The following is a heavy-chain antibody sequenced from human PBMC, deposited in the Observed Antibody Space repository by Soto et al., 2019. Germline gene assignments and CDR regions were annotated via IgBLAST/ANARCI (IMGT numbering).Heavy chain of an antibody. V-gene: IGHV3-21*01. CDR1: GFTFSSYS. J-gene: IGHJ6*03. CDR2: ISSSSSYI. Sequence: EVQLVESGGGLVKPGGSLRLSCAASGFTFSSYSMNWVRQAPGKGLEWVSSISSSSSYIYYADSVKGRSTISRDNAKNSLYLQMNSLRAEDTAVYYCARGEDGYYSYYMDVWGKGTTVTVSS. CDR3: ARGEDGYYSYYMDV.